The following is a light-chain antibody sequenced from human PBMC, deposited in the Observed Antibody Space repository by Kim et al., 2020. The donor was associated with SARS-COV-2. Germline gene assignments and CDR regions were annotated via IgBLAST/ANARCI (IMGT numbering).Light chain of an antibody. V-gene: IGKV3-15*01. J-gene: IGKJ2*01. CDR3: QQDNNWPRT. CDR1: QGINSN. Sequence: VSPGESATLSCRASQGINSNLAWYQQKPGRDPRLLIYGAATRATVIPDRFSGSGSGTEFTFTITSLQSEDSAVYYCQQDNNWPRTFGQGTKLKI. CDR2: GAA.